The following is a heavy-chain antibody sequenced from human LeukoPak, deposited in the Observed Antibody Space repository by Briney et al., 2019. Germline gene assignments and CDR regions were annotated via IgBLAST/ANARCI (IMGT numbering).Heavy chain of an antibody. Sequence: SETLSLTCTVSGGSISSSSYYWGWIRQPPGKGLEWIGSIYYSGSTYYNPSLKSRVTISVDTSKNQFSLKLSSVTAVDTAVYYCARQGRLGPTVAGPKPYIDYWGQGTLVTVSS. D-gene: IGHD6-19*01. V-gene: IGHV4-39*01. J-gene: IGHJ4*02. CDR1: GGSISSSSYY. CDR3: ARQGRLGPTVAGPKPYIDY. CDR2: IYYSGST.